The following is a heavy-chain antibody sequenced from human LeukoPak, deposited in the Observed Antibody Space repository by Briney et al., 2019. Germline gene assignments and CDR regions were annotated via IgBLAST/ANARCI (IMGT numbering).Heavy chain of an antibody. Sequence: GGTLLLSCAASGFTFSSYAMSWVRQAPGKGLEWVSAIIGSGGGTFYADSVKGRFTISRDNSRNTLYLQMNSLRAEDTAVYYCAKENRNYVFYDYWGQGTLVTVSS. CDR3: AKENRNYVFYDY. CDR1: GFTFSSYA. CDR2: IIGSGGGT. J-gene: IGHJ4*02. D-gene: IGHD1-7*01. V-gene: IGHV3-23*01.